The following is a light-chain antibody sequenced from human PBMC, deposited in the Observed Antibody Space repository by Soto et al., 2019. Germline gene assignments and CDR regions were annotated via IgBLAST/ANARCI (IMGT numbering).Light chain of an antibody. J-gene: IGLJ1*01. CDR2: DVS. V-gene: IGLV2-14*01. CDR1: SSDVGAYNY. CDR3: SSYTSSITYV. Sequence: ALAQPASVSWSPGHSITISCTGASSDVGAYNYVSWYQQHPGKAPKLMIYDVSSRPSGVSNRFSGSKSGNTASLTISGLQAEDEADYYCSSYTSSITYVFGTGTKVTVL.